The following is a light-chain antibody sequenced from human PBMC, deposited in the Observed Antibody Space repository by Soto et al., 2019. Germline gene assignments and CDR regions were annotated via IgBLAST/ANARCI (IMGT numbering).Light chain of an antibody. J-gene: IGLJ2*01. CDR3: SSFTTTTARVL. Sequence: QSVLTQPASVSGSPGQSITISCTGSSSDIGGYNYVSWYQQHPGKAPQLMIFDVTNRPSGVSSRFSASKSGNTASLTISGLHPEDEAHYYCSSFTTTTARVLFGGGTKLTVL. CDR2: DVT. V-gene: IGLV2-14*03. CDR1: SSDIGGYNY.